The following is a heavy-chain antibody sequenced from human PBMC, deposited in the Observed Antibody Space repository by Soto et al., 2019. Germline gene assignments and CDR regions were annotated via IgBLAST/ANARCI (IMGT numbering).Heavy chain of an antibody. J-gene: IGHJ6*02. V-gene: IGHV3-30*18. D-gene: IGHD6-13*01. CDR3: AKGSPYSSSWHYYYYYGMDV. CDR2: ISYDGSNK. Sequence: GESLKISCAASGFTFSSYGMHWVRQAPGKGLEWVAVISYDGSNKYYADSVKGRFTISRDNSKNTLYLQMNSLRAEDTAVYYCAKGSPYSSSWHYYYYYGMDVWGQGTTVTVSS. CDR1: GFTFSSYG.